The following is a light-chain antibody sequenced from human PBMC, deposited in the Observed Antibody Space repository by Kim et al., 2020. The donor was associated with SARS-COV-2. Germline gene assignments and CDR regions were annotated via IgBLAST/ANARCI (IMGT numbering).Light chain of an antibody. CDR3: YSYTGSAWV. V-gene: IGLV2-8*01. CDR2: EVT. J-gene: IGLJ3*02. CDR1: SNDISGYNY. Sequence: QSALTQPPSASGSPGQSVTISCTGTSNDISGYNYVSWYQHHPGKVPKLIIYEVTKRPSGVPDRFSASKSGNSASLTVSGLQAEDEADYYCYSYTGSAWVFGGGTKVTVL.